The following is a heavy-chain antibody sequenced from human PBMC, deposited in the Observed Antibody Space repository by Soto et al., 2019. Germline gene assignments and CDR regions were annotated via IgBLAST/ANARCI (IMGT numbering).Heavy chain of an antibody. Sequence: GGSLRLSCAASGFTFSSYGMHWVRQAPGKGLEWVAVISYDGSNKYYADSVKGRFTISRDNSKNTLYLQMNSLRAEDTAVYYCATDLEGSGYYDYWGQGTLVTVSS. CDR3: ATDLEGSGYYDY. CDR1: GFTFSSYG. CDR2: ISYDGSNK. J-gene: IGHJ4*02. V-gene: IGHV3-30*03. D-gene: IGHD3-22*01.